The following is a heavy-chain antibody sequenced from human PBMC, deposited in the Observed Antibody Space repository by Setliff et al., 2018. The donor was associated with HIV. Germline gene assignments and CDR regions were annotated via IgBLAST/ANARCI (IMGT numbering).Heavy chain of an antibody. CDR1: GGSISSSSYY. D-gene: IGHD3-10*01. V-gene: IGHV4-39*01. J-gene: IGHJ5*02. CDR3: ARRKAGWGELFGNWFDP. Sequence: SETLSLTCTVSGGSISSSSYYWGWIRQPPGKGLDWIGSIYYSGSTYYNPSLKSRLTISVDTSKNQFSLKLSSVTAADTAVYYCARRKAGWGELFGNWFDPWGQGTLVTVSA. CDR2: IYYSGST.